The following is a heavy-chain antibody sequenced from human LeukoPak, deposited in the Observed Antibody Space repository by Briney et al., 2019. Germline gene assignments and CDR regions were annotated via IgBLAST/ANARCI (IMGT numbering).Heavy chain of an antibody. CDR1: GFTFDDYG. D-gene: IGHD3-22*01. CDR2: INWNGGST. V-gene: IGHV3-20*04. J-gene: IGHJ3*02. Sequence: GSLRLSCAASGFTFDDYGMSWVRQAPGKGLELVSGINWNGGSTGYADSVKGRFTISRDNAKNSLYLQMNSLRAEDTALYYCARVLPGYYYDSSGPIGAFDIWGQGTMVTVSS. CDR3: ARVLPGYYYDSSGPIGAFDI.